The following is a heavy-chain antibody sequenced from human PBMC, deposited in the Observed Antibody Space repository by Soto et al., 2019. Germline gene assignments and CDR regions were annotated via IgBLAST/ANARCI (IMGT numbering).Heavy chain of an antibody. CDR2: IWNDGCNK. CDR3: ARKQRPLDGAFDV. V-gene: IGHV3-33*01. CDR1: GFTFSSFG. Sequence: QAQLVESGGGVVQPGRSLRLSCEASGFTFSSFGMHWVRQAPGKGPEWLVMIWNDGCNKMYAESVKGRFTVSRDNSKSTVYLEMDSLTAEDTDLYYCARKQRPLDGAFDVWGRGTEVFVS. D-gene: IGHD1-1*01. J-gene: IGHJ3*01.